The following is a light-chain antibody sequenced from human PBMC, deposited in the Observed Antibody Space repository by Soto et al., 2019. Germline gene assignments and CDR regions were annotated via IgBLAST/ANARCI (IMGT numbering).Light chain of an antibody. CDR2: SAS. J-gene: IGKJ4*01. CDR1: ETISDY. Sequence: DIQMTQFPSSLSASVGDRVTITCRASETISDYLNWYQHKPGTAPKLLIYSASSLVSGVPSRFSGSGSGTDFTLTISSLQPEDFATYYCQQANTFALTFGGGTKVDI. CDR3: QQANTFALT. V-gene: IGKV1-39*01.